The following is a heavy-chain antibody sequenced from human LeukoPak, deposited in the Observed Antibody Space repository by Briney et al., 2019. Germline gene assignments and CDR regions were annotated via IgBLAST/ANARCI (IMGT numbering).Heavy chain of an antibody. D-gene: IGHD3-10*01. CDR3: ARRGGSGRSFDY. Sequence: SETLPLTCTVSGGSVSSGTYYWSWIRQPPGKGLGWIGYIYYTGSTNYNPSLKSRLTISVDTSKNQFSLKLSSVTAADTAVYYCARRGGSGRSFDYWGQGTLVTVSS. V-gene: IGHV4-61*01. J-gene: IGHJ4*02. CDR1: GGSVSSGTYY. CDR2: IYYTGST.